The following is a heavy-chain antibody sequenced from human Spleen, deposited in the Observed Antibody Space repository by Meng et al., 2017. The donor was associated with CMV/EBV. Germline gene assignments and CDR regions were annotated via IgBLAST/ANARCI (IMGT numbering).Heavy chain of an antibody. CDR2: IYCTGST. D-gene: IGHD5/OR15-5a*01. CDR1: GGAGAGGGCG. Sequence: GGAGAGGGCGGAGIGRPGGGGVEGLGHIYCTGSTYYNASLEGRLIISQDTSRKQFSLKLRSVTAADTAVYFCARVNRYTVYGALDSWGQGTLVTVSS. V-gene: IGHV4-31*02. J-gene: IGHJ4*02. CDR3: ARVNRYTVYGALDS.